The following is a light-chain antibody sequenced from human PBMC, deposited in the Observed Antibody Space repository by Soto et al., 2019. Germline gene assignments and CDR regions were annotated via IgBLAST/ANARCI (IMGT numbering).Light chain of an antibody. J-gene: IGKJ4*01. CDR1: QSVSSN. CDR2: DTS. V-gene: IGKV3D-15*01. Sequence: EIVMTQSPATLSVSPGERATLSCRASQSVSSNLAWYQQKPGQAPRLLIYDTSTRASGVPDRFSGSGSGTEFTLAIRSLQAEDVAVYYCQQYYSTPFTFGGGTKVDI. CDR3: QQYYSTPFT.